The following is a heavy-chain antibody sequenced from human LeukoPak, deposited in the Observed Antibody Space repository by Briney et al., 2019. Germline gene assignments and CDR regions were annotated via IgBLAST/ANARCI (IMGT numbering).Heavy chain of an antibody. D-gene: IGHD3-3*01. V-gene: IGHV4-4*07. CDR1: GGSISSYY. CDR2: IYTSGST. J-gene: IGHJ6*03. Sequence: SETLSLTCTVSGGSISSYYWSWIRQPAGKGLEWIGRIYTSGSTNYNPSLKSRGTMSVDTSKNQFSLKLSSVTAADTAVYYCASEERLEWSTDYYYYYMDVWGKGTTVTVSS. CDR3: ASEERLEWSTDYYYYYMDV.